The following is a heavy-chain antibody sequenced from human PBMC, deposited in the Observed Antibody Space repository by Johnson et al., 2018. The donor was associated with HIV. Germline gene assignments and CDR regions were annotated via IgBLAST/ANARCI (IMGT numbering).Heavy chain of an antibody. CDR1: GFTFSSYA. CDR3: AKDLSSELLWFIRDAFDM. V-gene: IGHV3-30*18. Sequence: QMLLVESGGGVVQPGRSLRLSCAASGFTFSSYAMQWVRQAPGKGLEWVAIISYDGSDKYYADSVKGRFTISRDNSKNTLFLQMNSLRAEDTAVYYCAKDLSSELLWFIRDAFDMWGLGTLVTVSS. D-gene: IGHD3-10*01. J-gene: IGHJ3*02. CDR2: ISYDGSDK.